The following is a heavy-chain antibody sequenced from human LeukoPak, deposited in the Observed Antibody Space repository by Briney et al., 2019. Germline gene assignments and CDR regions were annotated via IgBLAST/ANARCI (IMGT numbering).Heavy chain of an antibody. CDR3: ASSTPYSSSWYYFDY. D-gene: IGHD6-13*01. Sequence: PSETLSLTCTVSGDSISSYYWSWIRQPPGKGLEWIGYIYYSGSANYNPSLKSRVTISVDTSKNQFSLKLSSVTAADTAVYYCASSTPYSSSWYYFDYWGQGTLVTVSS. J-gene: IGHJ4*02. CDR2: IYYSGSA. CDR1: GDSISSYY. V-gene: IGHV4-59*08.